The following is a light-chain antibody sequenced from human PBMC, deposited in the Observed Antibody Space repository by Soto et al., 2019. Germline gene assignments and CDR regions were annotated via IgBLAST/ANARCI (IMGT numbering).Light chain of an antibody. J-gene: IGKJ5*01. CDR3: QHYDNLPSIT. V-gene: IGKV1-33*01. CDR2: DAS. CDR1: QDISNC. Sequence: DLQMTQSPSSLSVSVGDRVTITCQASQDISNCLNWYQQKPGKAPKLLIYDASNLETGVPSRFSGSGSGTGFTFTISSLQPEDIATYYCQHYDNLPSITFGQGTRLEIK.